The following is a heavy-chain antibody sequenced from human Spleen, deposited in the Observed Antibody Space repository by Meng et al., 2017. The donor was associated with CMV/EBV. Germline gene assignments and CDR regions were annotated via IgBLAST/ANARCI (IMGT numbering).Heavy chain of an antibody. CDR1: GDCISINSYY. Sequence: QVQMEEEGQGLVQSSETPSHTCTVSGDCISINSYYWGWIRQPPGKGLEWIGEIPHRGSSAYNPSLKSRVSMSIDKSKNQFSLKLTSVTAADTAVYHCLRGSGGSVWGQGTLVTVSS. D-gene: IGHD3-10*01. CDR3: LRGSGGSV. J-gene: IGHJ1*01. CDR2: IPHRGSS. V-gene: IGHV4-39*07.